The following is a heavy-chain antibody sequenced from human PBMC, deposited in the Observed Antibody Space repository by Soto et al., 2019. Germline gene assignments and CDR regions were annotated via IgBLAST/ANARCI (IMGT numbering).Heavy chain of an antibody. D-gene: IGHD1-26*01. J-gene: IGHJ3*02. CDR3: ARPPYSGGYAHEGGDAFDI. CDR2: ISYDGSNK. CDR1: GFTFSSYA. V-gene: IGHV3-30-3*01. Sequence: GGSLRLSCASSGFTFSSYAMHWVRQAPGKGLEWVAVISYDGSNKYYADSVKGRFTISRDNSKNTLYLQMNSLRAEDTAVYYCARPPYSGGYAHEGGDAFDIWGQGTMVTVSS.